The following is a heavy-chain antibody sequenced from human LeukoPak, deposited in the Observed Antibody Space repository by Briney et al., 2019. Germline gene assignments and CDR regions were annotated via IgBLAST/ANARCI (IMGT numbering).Heavy chain of an antibody. D-gene: IGHD1-14*01. Sequence: ASVKVSCKASGYTFTGYYLHWVRQAPGQGLEWMGWINPNSGGTNYAQTFQGRVTMTRDTSITTAYLELSRLRSDDTAVYYCARIGYNHYFDYWGQGTLVTVSS. V-gene: IGHV1-2*02. J-gene: IGHJ4*02. CDR1: GYTFTGYY. CDR3: ARIGYNHYFDY. CDR2: INPNSGGT.